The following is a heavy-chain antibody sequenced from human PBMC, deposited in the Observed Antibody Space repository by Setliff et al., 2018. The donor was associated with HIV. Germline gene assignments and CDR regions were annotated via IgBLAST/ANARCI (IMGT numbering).Heavy chain of an antibody. J-gene: IGHJ4*02. CDR1: GFSLSNPEMG. CDR3: AHCDYSSRRCHY. V-gene: IGHV2-26*01. CDR2: IFSSDQS. D-gene: IGHD6-13*01. Sequence: SGPTLVNPTETLTLTCTVSGFSLSNPEMGVSWIRQPPGKALEWLAHIFSSDQSRFNTALKNRLTISKDTSRSQVVLTMTNTDPVDTATYYCAHCDYSSRRCHYWGQGTLVTVSS.